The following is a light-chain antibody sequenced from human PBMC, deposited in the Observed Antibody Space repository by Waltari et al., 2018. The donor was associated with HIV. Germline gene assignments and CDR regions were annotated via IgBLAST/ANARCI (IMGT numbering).Light chain of an antibody. CDR2: AAT. J-gene: IGKJ2*02. Sequence: DIQMTQSPSALSASVGDRVTITCRSSQNIANYVNWYRQKVGELPKPLVFAATSLQSGVPSRFRASGSGTEFTLTIASLKPEDFAIYFCQQTYSTPPCTFGQGAK. V-gene: IGKV1-39*01. CDR1: QNIANY. CDR3: QQTYSTPPCT.